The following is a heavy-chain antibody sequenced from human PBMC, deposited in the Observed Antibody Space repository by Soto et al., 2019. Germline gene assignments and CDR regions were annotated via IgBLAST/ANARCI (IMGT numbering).Heavy chain of an antibody. CDR2: ISSSSSYT. V-gene: IGHV3-11*06. Sequence: GGSLILSCAASGFTFSDYYMSWIRQAPGKGLEWVSYISSSSSYTNYADSVKGRFTISRDNAKNSKYLQMKSLRAEDTAVDYCVRYNFGSSSSYAMDVWGHGSTVTVSS. CDR1: GFTFSDYY. CDR3: VRYNFGSSSSYAMDV. D-gene: IGHD5-18*01. J-gene: IGHJ6*02.